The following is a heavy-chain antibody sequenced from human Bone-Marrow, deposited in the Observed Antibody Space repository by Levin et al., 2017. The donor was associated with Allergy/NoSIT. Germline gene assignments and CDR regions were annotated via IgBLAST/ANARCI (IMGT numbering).Heavy chain of an antibody. Sequence: PGESLKISCKASGYTFTNLAMTWVRQAPGQGLEWLGWINTNTGNPTYAQGFTGRFVFSLDTSVSTAYLQISGLKADDTGLYFCASGVVAASSGGPVPPDYWGQGTLVTVSS. CDR2: INTNTGNP. J-gene: IGHJ4*02. D-gene: IGHD2-15*01. CDR1: GYTFTNLA. V-gene: IGHV7-4-1*02. CDR3: ASGVVAASSGGPVPPDY.